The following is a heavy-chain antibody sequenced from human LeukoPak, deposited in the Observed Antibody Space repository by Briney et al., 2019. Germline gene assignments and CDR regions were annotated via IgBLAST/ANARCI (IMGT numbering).Heavy chain of an antibody. D-gene: IGHD3-3*01. CDR2: IYTSGST. J-gene: IGHJ6*02. Sequence: PSETLSLTCAVYGGSFSGYYWSWIRQPAGKGLEWIGRIYTSGSTNYNPSLKSRVTMSVDTSKNQFSLKLSSVTAADTAVYYCARSPITIFGADQYYYYGMDVWGQGTTVTVSS. CDR1: GGSFSGYY. CDR3: ARSPITIFGADQYYYYGMDV. V-gene: IGHV4-59*10.